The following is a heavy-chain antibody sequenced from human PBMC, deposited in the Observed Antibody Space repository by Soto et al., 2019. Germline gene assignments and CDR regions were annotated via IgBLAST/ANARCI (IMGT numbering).Heavy chain of an antibody. CDR1: GYRFTSYW. Sequence: PGESLKISCKGSGYRFTSYWIGWARQMPGKGLEWMGIIYPGDSDTRYSPSFQGQVTISADKSISTAYLQWSSLKASDTAMYYCARTAAAGKYYNGMDVWGQGTTVTVSS. J-gene: IGHJ6*02. D-gene: IGHD6-13*01. CDR2: IYPGDSDT. V-gene: IGHV5-51*01. CDR3: ARTAAAGKYYNGMDV.